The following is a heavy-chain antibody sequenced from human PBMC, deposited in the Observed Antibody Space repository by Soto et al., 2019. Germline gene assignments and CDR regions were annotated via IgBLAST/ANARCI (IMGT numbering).Heavy chain of an antibody. J-gene: IGHJ5*02. D-gene: IGHD3-22*01. CDR2: INHSGST. V-gene: IGHV4-34*01. CDR1: GGSFSGYY. Sequence: SETLSLTCAVYGGSFSGYYWSWIRQPPGKGLEWIGEINHSGSTNYNPSLKSRVTISVDTSKNQFSLKLSSVTAADTAVYYCARGKYYYDSSGYYNWFDPWGQGTLVTVSS. CDR3: ARGKYYYDSSGYYNWFDP.